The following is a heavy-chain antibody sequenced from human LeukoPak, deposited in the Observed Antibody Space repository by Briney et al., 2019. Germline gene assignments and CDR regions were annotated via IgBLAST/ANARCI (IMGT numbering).Heavy chain of an antibody. D-gene: IGHD6-19*01. CDR3: ASSSSGWIDFDY. V-gene: IGHV1-46*01. CDR1: GYTFTSYY. CDR2: INPSGGST. Sequence: ASVKVSCKASGYTFTSYYMHWVRQAPGRGLEWMGIINPSGGSTSYAQKFQGRVTMTRDTSTSTVYMELSSLRSEDTAVYYCASSSSGWIDFDYWGQGTLVTVSS. J-gene: IGHJ4*02.